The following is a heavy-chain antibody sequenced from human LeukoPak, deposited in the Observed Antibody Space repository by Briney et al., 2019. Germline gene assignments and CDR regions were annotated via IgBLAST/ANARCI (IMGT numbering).Heavy chain of an antibody. CDR2: INPSGGST. CDR1: GHTFTRYY. CDR3: ARGRTLAATDGFDI. Sequence: ASVKVSCKASGHTFTRYYVHWVRQAPGQGLEWMGIINPSGGSTSYAQKFQGRVTMTRDMSTSIVYMELSSLRSEDTAVYYCARGRTLAATDGFDIWGQGTMVTVSS. V-gene: IGHV1-46*01. J-gene: IGHJ3*02. D-gene: IGHD6-13*01.